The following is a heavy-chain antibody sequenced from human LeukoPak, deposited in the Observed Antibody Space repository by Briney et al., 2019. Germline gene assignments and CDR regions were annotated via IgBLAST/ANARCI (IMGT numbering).Heavy chain of an antibody. CDR3: AKGVKSIAARPSFDY. V-gene: IGHV3-23*01. CDR1: GFTFGSYA. CDR2: ISGSGGGT. Sequence: PGGSLRLSCAASGFTFGSYAMSWVRQAPGKGLEWVSAISGSGGGTYYADSVKGRFTISRDNSKNTLYLQMNSLRAEDTAVYYCAKGVKSIAARPSFDYWGQGTLVTVSS. D-gene: IGHD6-6*01. J-gene: IGHJ4*02.